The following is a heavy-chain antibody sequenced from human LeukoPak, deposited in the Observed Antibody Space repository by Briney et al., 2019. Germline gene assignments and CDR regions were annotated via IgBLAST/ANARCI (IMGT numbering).Heavy chain of an antibody. Sequence: GGSLRLSCAASGFTFSSYAMSWVRQAPGKGLEWVSGINGGGGSTYYADSVKGRFTISRDNSKNTLYLQMNSLRAEDTAVYYCAKGALRGYGGYDRVGFALNWGQGTLVTDSS. J-gene: IGHJ4*02. CDR2: INGGGGST. CDR3: AKGALRGYGGYDRVGFALN. D-gene: IGHD5-12*01. V-gene: IGHV3-23*01. CDR1: GFTFSSYA.